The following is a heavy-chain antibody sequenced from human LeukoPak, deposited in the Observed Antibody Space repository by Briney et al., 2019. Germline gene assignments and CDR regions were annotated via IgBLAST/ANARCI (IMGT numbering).Heavy chain of an antibody. V-gene: IGHV3-48*04. CDR2: ISSGSRTI. J-gene: IGHJ4*02. Sequence: GGSLRLSCAASGFSFSGYSMNWVRQAPGKGLDWVSYISSGSRTIFYADSVKGRFTISRDNAKNSLYLQMNSLRAEDTAVYYCAAGTGTSDFDYWGQGTLVTVSS. CDR1: GFSFSGYS. CDR3: AAGTGTSDFDY. D-gene: IGHD1-7*01.